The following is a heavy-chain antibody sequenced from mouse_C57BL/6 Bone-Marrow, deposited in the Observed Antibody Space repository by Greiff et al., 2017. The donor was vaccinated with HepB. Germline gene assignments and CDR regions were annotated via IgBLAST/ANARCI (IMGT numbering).Heavy chain of an antibody. V-gene: IGHV3-6*01. D-gene: IGHD4-1*01. CDR1: GYSITSGYN. J-gene: IGHJ2*01. CDR2: ISYDGSN. Sequence: EVKLQEPGPGLVKPSQSLSLTCSVTGYSITSGYNWNWIRQSPGNKLEWMGYISYDGSNNYNPSLKNRISITRDTSKNQFFLKLNSVTTEDTATYDCAREEGLTGTGFDYWGQGTTLTVSS. CDR3: AREEGLTGTGFDY.